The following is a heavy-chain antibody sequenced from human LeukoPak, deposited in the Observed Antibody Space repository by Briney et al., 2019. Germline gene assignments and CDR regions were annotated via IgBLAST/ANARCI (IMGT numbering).Heavy chain of an antibody. CDR1: GFTVSSSY. CDR3: ARDLYPRDY. V-gene: IGHV3-66*01. D-gene: IGHD3-16*02. CDR2: IYSGGDT. Sequence: GGSLRLSCAASGFTVSSSYMNWVRQAPGKGLEWVSTIYSGGDTFYTDSVKGRFTISRDSSKNMLYLQMNSLRVEDTAVYYCARDLYPRDYWGQGTLVTVSS. J-gene: IGHJ4*02.